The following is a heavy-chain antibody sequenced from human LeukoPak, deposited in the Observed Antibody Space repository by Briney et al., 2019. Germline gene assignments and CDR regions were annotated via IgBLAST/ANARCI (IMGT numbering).Heavy chain of an antibody. CDR2: INHSGST. D-gene: IGHD2-2*01. CDR1: GGSFSGYY. J-gene: IGHJ4*02. CDR3: ARGQGAIVVVPAALVFDY. Sequence: SETLSLTCAVYGGSFSGYYWSWIRQPPGKGQEWIGEINHSGSTNYNPSLKRRVTISVDTSKHQFFLKLSSVTAADTAVYYCARGQGAIVVVPAALVFDYWGQGTLVTVSS. V-gene: IGHV4-34*01.